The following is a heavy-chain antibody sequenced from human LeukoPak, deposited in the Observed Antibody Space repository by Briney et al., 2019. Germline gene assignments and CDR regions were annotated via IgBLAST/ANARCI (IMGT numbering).Heavy chain of an antibody. D-gene: IGHD3-10*01. J-gene: IGHJ4*02. CDR3: VKDQSGSGSW. CDR1: GFTFRTYA. V-gene: IGHV3-64D*06. Sequence: PGGSLRLSCSASGFTFRTYAMHWVRQAPGKGLEYVSSITNDGSTTYYAGSVRGRFTISRDNSKNTLYLQVNSLRAEDTAVYYCVKDQSGSGSWWGQGTLVTVSP. CDR2: ITNDGSTT.